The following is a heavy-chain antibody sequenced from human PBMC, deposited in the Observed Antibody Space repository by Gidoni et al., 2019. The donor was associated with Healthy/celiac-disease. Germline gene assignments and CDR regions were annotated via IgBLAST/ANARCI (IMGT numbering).Heavy chain of an antibody. J-gene: IGHJ5*02. CDR2: ISGSGGST. V-gene: IGHV3-23*01. CDR3: AKLWYYDFWSGYSNWFDP. Sequence: EVQLLESGGGLVQPGGSPRLSCAASGFTFSSYAMSWVRQAPGKGLEWVSAISGSGGSTYYADSVKGRFTISRDNSKNTLYLQMNSLRAEDTAVYYCAKLWYYDFWSGYSNWFDPWGQGTLVTVSS. D-gene: IGHD3-3*01. CDR1: GFTFSSYA.